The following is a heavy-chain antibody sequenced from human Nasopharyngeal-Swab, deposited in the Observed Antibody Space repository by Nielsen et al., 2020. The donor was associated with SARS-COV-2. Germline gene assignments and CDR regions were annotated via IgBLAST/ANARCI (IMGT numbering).Heavy chain of an antibody. D-gene: IGHD4-17*01. Sequence: SETLSLTCAVYGGSFSGYYWSWIRQPPGKGLEWIGEINHSGSTNYNPPLKSRVTISVDTSKNQFSLKLSSVTAADTAVYYCAGPMTTVTTGLFDPWGQGTLVTVSS. V-gene: IGHV4-34*01. CDR3: AGPMTTVTTGLFDP. CDR2: INHSGST. CDR1: GGSFSGYY. J-gene: IGHJ5*02.